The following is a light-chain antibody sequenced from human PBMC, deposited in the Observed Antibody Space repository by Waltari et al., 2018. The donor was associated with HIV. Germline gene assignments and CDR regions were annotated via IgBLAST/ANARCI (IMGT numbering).Light chain of an antibody. CDR1: SSDVGAYNL. V-gene: IGLV2-23*02. CDR2: EVI. CDR3: CSYSGTGVV. J-gene: IGLJ2*01. Sequence: QSALTQPASVSGSPGQSITISCTGTSSDVGAYNLVSWYQTYPGKAPKLMIFEVIKRPAGVSDRFSGSRSGNTASLTISGLQTEDEGDYYCCSYSGTGVVFGGGTKVTVL.